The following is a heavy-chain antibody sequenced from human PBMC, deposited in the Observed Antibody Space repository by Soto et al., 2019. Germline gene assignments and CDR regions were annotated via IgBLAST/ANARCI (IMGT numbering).Heavy chain of an antibody. Sequence: QVQLQESGPGLVKPSGTLSLTCAVSGGSSTNTDWWTWVRQPPGVGLEWVGDISLSGNTNYNPSLEGRAAISLDKSRNQSSLILNSVTAADTAVYYCASRGSSGPFWGQGTLVTVSS. D-gene: IGHD3-22*01. CDR2: ISLSGNT. CDR3: ASRGSSGPF. J-gene: IGHJ4*02. CDR1: GGSSTNTDW. V-gene: IGHV4-4*02.